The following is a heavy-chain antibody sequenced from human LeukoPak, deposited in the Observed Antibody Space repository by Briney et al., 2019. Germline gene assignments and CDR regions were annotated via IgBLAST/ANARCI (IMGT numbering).Heavy chain of an antibody. CDR1: GFTFSSYA. Sequence: GGSLRLSCAASGFTFSSYAMSWVRQAPGKGLEWVSAISGSGGSTYYADSVKGRFTISRDNSKNTLYLQMNSLRAEDTAVYYCAKARGGDFWSGYLYFDYWGQGTLVTVSS. CDR3: AKARGGDFWSGYLYFDY. D-gene: IGHD3-3*01. V-gene: IGHV3-23*01. CDR2: ISGSGGST. J-gene: IGHJ4*02.